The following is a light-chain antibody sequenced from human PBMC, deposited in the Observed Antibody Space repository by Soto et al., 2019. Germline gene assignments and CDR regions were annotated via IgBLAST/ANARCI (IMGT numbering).Light chain of an antibody. CDR1: SGSIASNY. J-gene: IGLJ3*02. V-gene: IGLV6-57*01. CDR2: ADN. Sequence: NFMLTQPHSVSESPGKTVIISCTRSSGSIASNYVQWYQQRPGSSPTTVIYADNQRPSGVPDRFSGSIDSSSNSASLTISGLETEDEADYYCPSYDATNQVFGGGTKLTVL. CDR3: PSYDATNQV.